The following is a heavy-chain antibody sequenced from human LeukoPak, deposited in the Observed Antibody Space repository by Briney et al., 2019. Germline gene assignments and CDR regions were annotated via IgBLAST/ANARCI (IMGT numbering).Heavy chain of an antibody. V-gene: IGHV3-23*01. D-gene: IGHD3-3*01. CDR2: ISGSGGST. CDR1: GFTFSSYA. J-gene: IGHJ4*02. CDR3: AIPPPSYYDFWSGYYTSDY. Sequence: GGSLRLSCAASGFTFSSYAMSWVRQAPGKGLEWVSAISGSGGSTYYADSVKGRFTISRDNSKNTLYLQMNSLRAEDTAVYYCAIPPPSYYDFWSGYYTSDYWGQGTLVTVSS.